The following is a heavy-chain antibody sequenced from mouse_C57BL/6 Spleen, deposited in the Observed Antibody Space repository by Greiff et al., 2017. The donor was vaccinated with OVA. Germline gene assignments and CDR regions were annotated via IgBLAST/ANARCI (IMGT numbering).Heavy chain of an antibody. CDR2: IDPSDSYT. V-gene: IGHV1-59*01. CDR3: ARDGNFDY. J-gene: IGHJ2*01. CDR1: GYTFTSYW. D-gene: IGHD2-3*01. Sequence: VQLQQPGAELVRPGTSVKLSCKASGYTFTSYWMHWVKQRPGQGLEWTGVIDPSDSYTNYNQKFKGKATLTVDTSSSTAYMQLSSLTSEDSAVYYCARDGNFDYWGQGTTLTVSS.